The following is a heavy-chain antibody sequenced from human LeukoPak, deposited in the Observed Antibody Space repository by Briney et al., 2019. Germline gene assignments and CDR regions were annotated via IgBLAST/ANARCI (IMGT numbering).Heavy chain of an antibody. D-gene: IGHD2-15*01. CDR3: ASSFTPNYYDI. Sequence: GGSLRLSCEGSGFTFRNYFMSWARQAPGKGLEWVATISHDGTAETYGDSVQGRSTISRDNAQNSVYLQVNSLRAEDTAVYYCASSFTPNYYDIWGQGILVTVSS. CDR1: GFTFRNYF. V-gene: IGHV3-7*01. CDR2: ISHDGTAE. J-gene: IGHJ4*02.